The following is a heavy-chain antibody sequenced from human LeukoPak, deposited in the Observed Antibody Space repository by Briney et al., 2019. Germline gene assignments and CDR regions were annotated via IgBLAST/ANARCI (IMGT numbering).Heavy chain of an antibody. D-gene: IGHD6-19*01. V-gene: IGHV3-23*01. CDR2: ISGSGDTT. Sequence: PGGSLRLSCAASGFTFTSYAMSWVRQAPGKGLDWVSVISGSGDTTHYADSVKGRFTISRDNAKNSLYLQMNSLRAEDTAVYYCAWICAGSSGWYWAQAYDAFEIWGQGTMVTVSS. J-gene: IGHJ3*02. CDR1: GFTFTSYA. CDR3: AWICAGSSGWYWAQAYDAFEI.